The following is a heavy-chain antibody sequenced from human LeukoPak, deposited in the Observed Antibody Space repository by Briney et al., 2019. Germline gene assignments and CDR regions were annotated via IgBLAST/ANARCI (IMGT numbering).Heavy chain of an antibody. CDR2: IYYSGTT. J-gene: IGHJ3*02. D-gene: IGHD1-1*01. V-gene: IGHV4-59*01. CDR1: GGSISSYY. CDR3: ARDPQGGTTSDAFDI. Sequence: PSETLSLTCTVSGGSISSYYWSWIRQPPGKGLEWIGYIYYSGTTNYNPSLKSRVTISVDTSKNQFSLKLSSVTAADTAVYFCARDPQGGTTSDAFDIWGQGTMVTVFS.